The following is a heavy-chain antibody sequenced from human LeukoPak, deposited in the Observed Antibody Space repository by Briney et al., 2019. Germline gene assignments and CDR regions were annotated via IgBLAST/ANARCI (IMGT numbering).Heavy chain of an antibody. CDR2: ISDSGSRT. D-gene: IGHD2-2*01. V-gene: IGHV3-23*01. CDR1: TITLSNYG. CDR3: AKPVLVSAY. J-gene: IGHJ4*02. Sequence: GGSLTLSCAVSTITLSNYGMSWVRQAPGKGLEWVAGISDSGSRTNYTDSVRGMFTISRDTYKNTLYLQMNSLRAEDTEVYYCAKPVLVSAYWGQGTLVTVSS.